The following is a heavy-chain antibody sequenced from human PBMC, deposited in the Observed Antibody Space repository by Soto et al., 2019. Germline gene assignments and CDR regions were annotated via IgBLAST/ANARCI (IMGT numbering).Heavy chain of an antibody. CDR1: GFIFSNYG. Sequence: GGSLRLSCAGSGFIFSNYGMHWVRQAPGQGLEWVAGFSYDGRNKYYGDYVKGRFTISRDDSKNTVSLQMNSLKTEDTAVYYCAKEFYGGTGDAFEVWGQGTMVTVSS. CDR3: AKEFYGGTGDAFEV. J-gene: IGHJ3*01. V-gene: IGHV3-30*18. D-gene: IGHD2-15*01. CDR2: FSYDGRNK.